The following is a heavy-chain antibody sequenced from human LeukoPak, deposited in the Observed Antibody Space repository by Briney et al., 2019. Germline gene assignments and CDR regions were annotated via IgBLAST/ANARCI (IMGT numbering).Heavy chain of an antibody. Sequence: PSETLSLTCTVSGGSISSYYWSWIRQPPGKGLEWIGYIYYSGSTNYNPSLKSRVTISVDTSKNQFSLKLSSVTAADTAVYYCARVVSYDILTGATPPHFDYWGQGTLVTVSS. CDR3: ARVVSYDILTGATPPHFDY. D-gene: IGHD3-9*01. CDR2: IYYSGST. CDR1: GGSISSYY. V-gene: IGHV4-59*01. J-gene: IGHJ4*02.